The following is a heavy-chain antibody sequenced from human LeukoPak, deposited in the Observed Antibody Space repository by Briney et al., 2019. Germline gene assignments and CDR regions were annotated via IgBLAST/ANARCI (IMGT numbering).Heavy chain of an antibody. V-gene: IGHV3-30*19. D-gene: IGHD3-22*01. CDR1: RFSFSSYG. Sequence: GGSLRPSCAASRFSFSSYGMHWVRQAPGKGLEWVAYLQYDRTNVQYADSVRGRFTISRDNSKNILYLQMNSLRADDTALYSCARQESRNYYYEGLDYWGQGTLVTVSS. CDR3: ARQESRNYYYEGLDY. J-gene: IGHJ4*02. CDR2: LQYDRTNV.